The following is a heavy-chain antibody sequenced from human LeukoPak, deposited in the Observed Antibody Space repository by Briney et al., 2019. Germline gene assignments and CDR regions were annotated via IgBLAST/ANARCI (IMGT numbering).Heavy chain of an antibody. V-gene: IGHV3-30-3*01. CDR2: ISFDGNNK. D-gene: IGHD6-19*01. J-gene: IGHJ4*02. CDR3: ARDHGSSGWYETVDY. CDR1: GFTFSTYA. Sequence: GGSLRLSCVASGFTFSTYALHLVRQAPGKGLEWVAVISFDGNNKYYAASVKGRFTISRDNSKNTLYLQMSSLRAEDTAVYYCARDHGSSGWYETVDYWGQGTLVTVSS.